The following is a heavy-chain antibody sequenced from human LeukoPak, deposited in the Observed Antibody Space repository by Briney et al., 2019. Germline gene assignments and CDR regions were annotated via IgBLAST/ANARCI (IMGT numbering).Heavy chain of an antibody. CDR2: IRYDGNNN. V-gene: IGHV3-30*02. CDR3: AKGAHYYYYYYMDV. J-gene: IGHJ6*03. Sequence: PGGSLRLSCAASGFTFSSYGMHWVRQAPGKGLEWVAFIRYDGNNNYYADSVKGRFTISRDNSKNTLYLQMNRLRDEDTALYYCAKGAHYYYYYYMDVWGKGSTVTVSS. CDR1: GFTFSSYG.